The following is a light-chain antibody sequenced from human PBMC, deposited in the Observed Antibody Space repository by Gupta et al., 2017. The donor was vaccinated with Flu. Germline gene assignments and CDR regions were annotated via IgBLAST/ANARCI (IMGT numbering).Light chain of an antibody. CDR3: QQRSNWPPGYT. V-gene: IGKV3-11*01. CDR1: QSVSTY. CDR2: DAS. J-gene: IGKJ2*01. Sequence: EIVLTQSPATLSLSRGDRATLSCRASQSVSTYLAWYQQKPGQAPKLLIYDASNRATGIPARFSGSGSGTDFTLTISSLESEDFAVYYCQQRSNWPPGYTFGQGTKLEIK.